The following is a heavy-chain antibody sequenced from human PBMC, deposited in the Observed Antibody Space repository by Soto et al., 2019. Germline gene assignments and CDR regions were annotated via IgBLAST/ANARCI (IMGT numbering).Heavy chain of an antibody. CDR3: ARERAVGIAVALNWFDP. CDR1: GGTFSSYA. CDR2: IIPIFGTA. Sequence: SVKVSCKASGGTFSSYAISWVRQAPGQGLEWMGGIIPIFGTANYAQKFQGRVTITADESTSTAYMELNSLRDEDTAVYYCARERAVGIAVALNWFDPWGQGTLVTVSS. J-gene: IGHJ5*02. V-gene: IGHV1-69*13. D-gene: IGHD6-19*01.